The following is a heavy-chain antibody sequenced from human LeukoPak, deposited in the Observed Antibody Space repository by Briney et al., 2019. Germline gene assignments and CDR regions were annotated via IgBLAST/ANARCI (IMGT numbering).Heavy chain of an antibody. CDR1: GGTFSSYA. CDR2: IIPIFGTA. Sequence: SVKVSCKASGGTFSSYAISWVRQAPGQGLEWMGGIIPIFGTANYAQKFQGRVTITADESTSTAYMELSSLRSEDTAVYYCARGPDVSLGYDSSGYYPSDYWGQETLVTVSS. J-gene: IGHJ4*02. V-gene: IGHV1-69*13. D-gene: IGHD3-22*01. CDR3: ARGPDVSLGYDSSGYYPSDY.